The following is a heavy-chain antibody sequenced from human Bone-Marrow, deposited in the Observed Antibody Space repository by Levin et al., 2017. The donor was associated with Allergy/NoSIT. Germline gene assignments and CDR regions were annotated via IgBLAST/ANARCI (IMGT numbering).Heavy chain of an antibody. V-gene: IGHV3-30*18. CDR2: ISYDGSKK. CDR3: AKDWGVAAPNYYYFYGLDV. CDR1: GFTFSSYG. J-gene: IGHJ6*02. Sequence: GGSLRLSCAASGFTFSSYGMHWVRQAPGKGLEWVAVISYDGSKKYYGDSVKGRLTISRDNSKNTLFLQMNSLRAEDTAVYYCAKDWGVAAPNYYYFYGLDVWGQGTTVTVSS. D-gene: IGHD6-6*01.